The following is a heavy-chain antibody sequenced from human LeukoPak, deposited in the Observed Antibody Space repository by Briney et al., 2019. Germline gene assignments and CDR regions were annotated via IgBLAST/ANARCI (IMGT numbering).Heavy chain of an antibody. D-gene: IGHD5-18*01. CDR1: GYTLTELS. V-gene: IGHV1-2*02. CDR3: ARLGGVQLWNNWFDP. Sequence: ASVKVSCKVSGYTLTELSMHWVRQAPGQGLEWMGWINPNSGGTNYAQKFQGRVAMTRDTSISTAYMELSRLRSDDTAVYYCARLGGVQLWNNWFDPWGQGTLVTVSS. CDR2: INPNSGGT. J-gene: IGHJ5*02.